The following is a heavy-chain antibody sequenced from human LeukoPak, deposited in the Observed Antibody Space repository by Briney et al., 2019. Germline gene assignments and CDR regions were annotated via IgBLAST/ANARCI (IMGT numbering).Heavy chain of an antibody. D-gene: IGHD2-21*02. CDR1: SGSISTSNYY. V-gene: IGHV4-39*07. J-gene: IGHJ6*03. CDR2: IFYSGST. CDR3: ARVRGGDQLLFSIDYSYYMDV. Sequence: SETLSLTCTVSSGSISTSNYYWGWVRQPPGKALEWIGNIFYSGSTYYSPSLKSRVTISLDTSRNQFSLKLNSVTAADTAVYYCARVRGGDQLLFSIDYSYYMDVWGTGTTVTVS.